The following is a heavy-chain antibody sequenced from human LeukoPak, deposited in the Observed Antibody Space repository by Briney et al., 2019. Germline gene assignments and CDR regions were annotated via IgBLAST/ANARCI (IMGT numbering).Heavy chain of an antibody. CDR1: GFTFSNSW. Sequence: GGSLRLSCVDPGFTFSNSWMSWVRQAPGRGLEWVATSNADGSEEFYVESVEGRFTISRNNARNSLFLHMDSLRAEDTAVYYCARDRAYGTFDYWGQGTLVTVSS. CDR2: SNADGSEE. CDR3: ARDRAYGTFDY. D-gene: IGHD4-17*01. V-gene: IGHV3-7*01. J-gene: IGHJ4*02.